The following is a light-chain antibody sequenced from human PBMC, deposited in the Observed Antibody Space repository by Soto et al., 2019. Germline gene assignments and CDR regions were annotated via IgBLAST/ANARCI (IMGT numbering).Light chain of an antibody. Sequence: AIQMTQSPSSLSASMVDRVTITSRASQDISNDLGWFQQKPGKAPKVLIYAAASLQSGVPSRFSGSGSGTDFTLTISSLQPEDFATYYCLQDYTYPWTFGQGTKVEIK. CDR1: QDISND. CDR2: AAA. J-gene: IGKJ1*01. CDR3: LQDYTYPWT. V-gene: IGKV1-6*01.